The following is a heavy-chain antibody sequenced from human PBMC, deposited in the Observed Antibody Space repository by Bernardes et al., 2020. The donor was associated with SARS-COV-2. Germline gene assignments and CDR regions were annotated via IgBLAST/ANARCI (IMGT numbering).Heavy chain of an antibody. J-gene: IGHJ4*02. CDR1: GYTFTNYG. CDR3: ARDPGAGRGFDY. D-gene: IGHD1-26*01. Sequence: ASVKVSCKASGYTFTNYGISWVRQAPGQGLDWLGWISTYSGNANYAQKVQGRVTMTTDTSTTTAYMELRSLRSDDTAVYYCARDPGAGRGFDYWGQGTLVTVSS. CDR2: ISTYSGNA. V-gene: IGHV1-18*01.